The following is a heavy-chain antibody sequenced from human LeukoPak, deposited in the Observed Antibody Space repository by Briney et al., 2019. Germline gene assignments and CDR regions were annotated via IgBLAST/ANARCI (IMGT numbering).Heavy chain of an antibody. D-gene: IGHD3-22*01. J-gene: IGHJ4*02. V-gene: IGHV3-15*01. CDR3: TTDVTNTYYYDSSRGYYYLGY. CDR1: GFTFSNAW. CDR2: IKSKIDGGTT. Sequence: GGSLRLSCAASGFTFSNAWMSWVRQAPGKGLEWVGRIKSKIDGGTTDYAAPVKGRFTISRDDSKNTLYLQMNSLKTEDTAVYYCTTDVTNTYYYDSSRGYYYLGYWGQGTLVTVSS.